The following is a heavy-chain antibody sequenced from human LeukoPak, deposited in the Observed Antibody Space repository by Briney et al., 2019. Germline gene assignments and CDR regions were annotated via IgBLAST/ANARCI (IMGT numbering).Heavy chain of an antibody. CDR2: INPDSGGT. CDR3: AREAMTTSNYYYFGIDV. Sequence: GASVKVSCKASGYTFTGYYMHWVRHAPGQGLEWMGWINPDSGGTNYAQKFQGRVTMTRDTSIRTAYMELSRLRSDDTAVYYCAREAMTTSNYYYFGIDVWGQGTTVTVSS. J-gene: IGHJ6*02. CDR1: GYTFTGYY. D-gene: IGHD4-4*01. V-gene: IGHV1-2*02.